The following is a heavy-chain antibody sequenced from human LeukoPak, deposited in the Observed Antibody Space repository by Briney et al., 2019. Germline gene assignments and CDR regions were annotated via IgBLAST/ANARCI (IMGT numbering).Heavy chain of an antibody. CDR3: ARVSRYCSSTSSRILDY. D-gene: IGHD2-2*01. J-gene: IGHJ4*02. CDR1: GYTFTGYY. Sequence: ASVKVSCKASGYTFTGYYMHWLRQAPEQGLEWMGWINPNSGGTNYAQKFQGRVTMTRDKSISTACMELSRLRSDDTAVYYCARVSRYCSSTSSRILDYWGQGTLVTVSS. V-gene: IGHV1-2*02. CDR2: INPNSGGT.